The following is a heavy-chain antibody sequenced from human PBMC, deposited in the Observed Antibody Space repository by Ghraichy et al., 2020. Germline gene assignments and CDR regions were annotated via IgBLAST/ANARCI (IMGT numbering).Heavy chain of an antibody. V-gene: IGHV3-30*03. CDR3: ARGDDGSPDS. CDR1: GFPFSRYG. J-gene: IGHJ4*02. CDR2: RSPDKETK. D-gene: IGHD1-26*01. Sequence: GGSLRLSCKGSGFPFSRYGMHWVRRAPGKGLEWVALRSPDKETKFYADSVRGQFTISRDDSKSTLFLRMNNLRPEDTGMYYCARGDDGSPDSWGPGTLVIVSS.